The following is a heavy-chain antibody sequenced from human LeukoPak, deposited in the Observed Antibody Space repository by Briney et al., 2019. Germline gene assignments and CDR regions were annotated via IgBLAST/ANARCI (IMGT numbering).Heavy chain of an antibody. D-gene: IGHD2-2*01. CDR3: ARECCSSTSCLYDY. J-gene: IGHJ4*02. CDR2: ISSSSSTI. V-gene: IGHV3-48*01. CDR1: GFTFSSYS. Sequence: GGSLRLSCAASGFTFSSYSMNWVRQAPGKGLEWVSYISSSSSTIYYADSVKGRFTISRDKAKNSLYLLMNSLRAEDTAVYYCARECCSSTSCLYDYWGQGTLVTVSS.